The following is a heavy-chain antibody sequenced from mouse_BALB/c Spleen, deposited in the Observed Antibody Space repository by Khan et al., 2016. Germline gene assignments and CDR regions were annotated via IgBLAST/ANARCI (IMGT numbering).Heavy chain of an antibody. CDR2: IDPFNGGT. V-gene: IGHV1S135*01. CDR3: ASSTQSFDAMDY. Sequence: VQLQQSGPELMKPGASVKISCKASGYSFTSYYMHWVKQSHGKSLEWIGYIDPFNGGTSYNQKFKGKVTLSVDKSSSTAYMHLSSLTSEDSAVYYCASSTQSFDAMDYWGQGTSVTVSS. J-gene: IGHJ4*01. CDR1: GYSFTSYY. D-gene: IGHD1-1*01.